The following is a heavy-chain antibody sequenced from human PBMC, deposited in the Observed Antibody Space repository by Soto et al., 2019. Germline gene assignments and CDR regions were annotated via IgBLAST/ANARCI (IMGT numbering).Heavy chain of an antibody. CDR1: GFTVSSNY. J-gene: IGHJ4*02. D-gene: IGHD6-19*01. CDR3: ARLSSGWTLDY. Sequence: EVQLVESGGGLVQPGGSLRLSCAASGFTVSSNYMSWVRQAPGKGLEWVSVIYSGGSTYYADSVKGRFTISRDNSKNTLYLQMNGLRAEDTAVYYCARLSSGWTLDYWGQGTLVTVSS. V-gene: IGHV3-66*04. CDR2: IYSGGST.